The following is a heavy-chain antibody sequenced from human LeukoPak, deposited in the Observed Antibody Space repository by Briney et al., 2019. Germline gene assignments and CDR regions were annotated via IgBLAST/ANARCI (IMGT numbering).Heavy chain of an antibody. D-gene: IGHD1-1*01. CDR1: GFTVTSYG. V-gene: IGHV3-23*01. J-gene: IGHJ3*02. CDR2: IRVSGVTT. Sequence: GGALRLSCAASGFTVTSYGMRWVRQAPGKGLEWVSSIRVSGVTTSYAALLQGRLTIPRDSPNTLYLQMNSLTADDTAVYYCAKAPHRDSRPTASFHIWGQGTMVTVSS. CDR3: AKAPHRDSRPTASFHI.